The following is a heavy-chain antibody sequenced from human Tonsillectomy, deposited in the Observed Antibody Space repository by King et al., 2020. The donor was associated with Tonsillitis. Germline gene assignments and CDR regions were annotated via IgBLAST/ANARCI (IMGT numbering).Heavy chain of an antibody. V-gene: IGHV4-59*01. J-gene: IGHJ4*02. CDR2: IFYTGST. CDR3: AREMATTWGGFDY. Sequence: PLQESGPGLVKPSETLSLTCSVSGGSISRYYWSWIRQPPGKGLEWIGYIFYTGSTNYNPSLKSRVTMSLDTSKNQFSLSLSSVTAADSAVYYCAREMATTWGGFDYWGQGALVTVSS. D-gene: IGHD5-24*01. CDR1: GGSISRYY.